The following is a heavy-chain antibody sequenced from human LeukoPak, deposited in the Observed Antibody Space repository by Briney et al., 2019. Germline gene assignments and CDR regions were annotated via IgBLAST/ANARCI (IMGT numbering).Heavy chain of an antibody. Sequence: ASVKVSCKASGYTFTHYDINWVRQATGQALEWVGWMNPNSGYTGYAQKFQGRFTMTRNTSISTAYMELSGLRSEDTAVYYCARGAVIPATMGYYGMDVWGQGTTVSVSS. J-gene: IGHJ6*02. CDR3: ARGAVIPATMGYYGMDV. CDR2: MNPNSGYT. CDR1: GYTFTHYD. D-gene: IGHD2-2*01. V-gene: IGHV1-8*01.